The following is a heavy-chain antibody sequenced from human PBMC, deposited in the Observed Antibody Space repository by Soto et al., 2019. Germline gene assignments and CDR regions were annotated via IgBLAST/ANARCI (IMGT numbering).Heavy chain of an antibody. D-gene: IGHD3-10*01. V-gene: IGHV4-34*01. Sequence: SETLSLTCAVYGGSFSGYYWSWIRQPPGKGLEWIGEINHSGSTNYNPSLKSRVTISVDTSKNQFSLKLSSVTAADTAVYYCARGEAAGWFGELLATYYGMGVWGQGTTVTVSS. CDR3: ARGEAAGWFGELLATYYGMGV. CDR2: INHSGST. CDR1: GGSFSGYY. J-gene: IGHJ6*02.